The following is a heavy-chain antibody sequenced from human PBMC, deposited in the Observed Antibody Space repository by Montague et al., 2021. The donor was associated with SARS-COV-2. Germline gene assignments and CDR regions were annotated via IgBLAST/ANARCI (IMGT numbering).Heavy chain of an antibody. CDR3: ARPRQLLWSYFDY. CDR1: SGSISSSSYY. V-gene: IGHV4-39*01. J-gene: IGHJ4*02. CDR2: IYYSGST. Sequence: SETLSLTCTVSSGSISSSSYYWGWIRQPPGKGLEWIGSIYYSGSTYYNPSLKSRVTISVDTSKNQFSLKLSSVTAADTAVYYCARPRQLLWSYFDYWGQGTLVTVSS. D-gene: IGHD3-10*01.